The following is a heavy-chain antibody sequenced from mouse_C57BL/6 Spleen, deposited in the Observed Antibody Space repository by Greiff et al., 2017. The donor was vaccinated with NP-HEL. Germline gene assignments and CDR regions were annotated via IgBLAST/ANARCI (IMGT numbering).Heavy chain of an antibody. D-gene: IGHD2-4*01. CDR1: GFNIKDYY. CDR3: ARRGDYDDPFAY. J-gene: IGHJ3*01. Sequence: VQLQQSGAELVKPGASVKLSCTASGFNIKDYYMHWVKQRTEQGLEWIGRIDPGDGETKYAPKFQGKATITADTTSNTAYLQLSSLTSEDTAVYYCARRGDYDDPFAYWGQGTLVTVSA. V-gene: IGHV14-2*01. CDR2: IDPGDGET.